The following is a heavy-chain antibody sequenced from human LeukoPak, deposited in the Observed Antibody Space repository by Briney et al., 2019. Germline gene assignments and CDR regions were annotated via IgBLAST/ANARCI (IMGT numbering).Heavy chain of an antibody. V-gene: IGHV4-39*07. CDR3: ARFSPRAMGNYLDF. D-gene: IGHD7-27*01. J-gene: IGHJ4*02. CDR2: IYYTEST. CDR1: GASISNNNYY. Sequence: SETLSLTCTVSGASISNNNYYWGWIRQPPGKGLEWIGGIYYTESTYYNPSLKSRVTISLDTSKNQFSLNLSSVTAADTAVYYCARFSPRAMGNYLDFWGQGTLVTVSS.